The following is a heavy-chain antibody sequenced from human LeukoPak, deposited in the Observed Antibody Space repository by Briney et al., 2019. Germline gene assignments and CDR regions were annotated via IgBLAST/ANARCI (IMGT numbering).Heavy chain of an antibody. CDR3: ARVGIVVVPAWFDP. J-gene: IGHJ5*02. CDR2: IYYSGST. V-gene: IGHV4-59*01. Sequence: PSETLSLTCTVSGGSIISYYWSWIRQPPGKGLEWIGYIYYSGSTNYNPSLKSRVTISVDTSKNQFSLKLSSVTAADTAVYYCARVGIVVVPAWFDPWGQGTLVTVSS. D-gene: IGHD2-2*01. CDR1: GGSIISYY.